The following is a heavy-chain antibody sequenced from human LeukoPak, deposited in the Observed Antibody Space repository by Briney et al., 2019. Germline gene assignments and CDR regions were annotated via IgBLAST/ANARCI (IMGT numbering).Heavy chain of an antibody. CDR2: ISAYNGNT. D-gene: IGHD1-1*01. J-gene: IGHJ6*02. CDR3: ARDLLAGLERRPHP. V-gene: IGHV1-18*01. CDR1: GYTFTNYG. Sequence: ASVKVSCKASGYTFTNYGFSWVRQAPGQGLEWMGWISAYNGNTNYAQKLQGRVTMTTDTSTSTAYMELRSLRSDDTAVYYCARDLLAGLERRPHPWGQGTTVTVSS.